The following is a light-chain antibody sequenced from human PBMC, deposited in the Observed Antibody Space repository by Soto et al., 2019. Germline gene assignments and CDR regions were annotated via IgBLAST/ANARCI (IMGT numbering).Light chain of an antibody. V-gene: IGKV3-20*01. J-gene: IGKJ4*01. CDR2: GAS. Sequence: ILLTQSPGTLSLSPGERATLSCRASQSVTSSYLGWYQQKPGQAPRLLIYGASTRATGIPDRFSGSGSGTDFTLTISRLEPEDFAVYYCQQYGSSRLTFGGGTKVDIK. CDR1: QSVTSSY. CDR3: QQYGSSRLT.